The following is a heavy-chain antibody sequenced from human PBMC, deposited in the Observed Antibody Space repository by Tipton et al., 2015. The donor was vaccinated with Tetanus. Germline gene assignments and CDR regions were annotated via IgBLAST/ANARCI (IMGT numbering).Heavy chain of an antibody. Sequence: QLVQSRAELKKPGESLKISCQGSGYRFTSYWIAWVRQEPGRGLEWMGIIYSGDSDTRYSPPFHGQVTISADKSINTVYLQWSSLKASDTAIYYCARPLTSVAFGGFAFDVWGQGTLVTVSS. J-gene: IGHJ3*01. CDR3: ARPLTSVAFGGFAFDV. D-gene: IGHD3-16*01. V-gene: IGHV5-51*01. CDR2: IYSGDSDT. CDR1: GYRFTSYW.